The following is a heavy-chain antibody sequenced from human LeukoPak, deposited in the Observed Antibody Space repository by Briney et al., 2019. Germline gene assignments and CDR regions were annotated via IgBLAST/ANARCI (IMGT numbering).Heavy chain of an antibody. V-gene: IGHV3-74*01. CDR2: ITSDISNT. D-gene: IGHD5-12*01. J-gene: IGHJ4*02. Sequence: GGSLRLSCAASGFTFSNYWMHWVRQVPGKGLVWVSRITSDISNTRYIDSVKSRFTISRDNAKNTLYLQMNSLRAEDTAVYYCARDRGYTQDYWGQGTLVTVSS. CDR3: ARDRGYTQDY. CDR1: GFTFSNYW.